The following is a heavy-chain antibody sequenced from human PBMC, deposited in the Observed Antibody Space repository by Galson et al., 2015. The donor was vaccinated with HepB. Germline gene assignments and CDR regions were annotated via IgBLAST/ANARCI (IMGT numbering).Heavy chain of an antibody. Sequence: SLRLSCAASGFTVSSNYMSWVRQAPGKGLEWVSVIYSGGSTYYADSVKGRFTISRDNSKNTLYLQMNSLRAEDTAVYYCARDGSYGSVDYYYYGMDVWGQGTTVTVSS. CDR1: GFTVSSNY. V-gene: IGHV3-66*01. CDR2: IYSGGST. D-gene: IGHD5-18*01. CDR3: ARDGSYGSVDYYYYGMDV. J-gene: IGHJ6*02.